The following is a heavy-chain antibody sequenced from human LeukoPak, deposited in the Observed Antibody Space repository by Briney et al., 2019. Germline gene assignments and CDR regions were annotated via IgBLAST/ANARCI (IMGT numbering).Heavy chain of an antibody. CDR3: ATDITIFGVVSSDAFDF. V-gene: IGHV1-24*01. D-gene: IGHD3-3*01. Sequence: ASVTVSCKVSGYTLTELSMHWVRQAPGKGLEWMGGFDPEDGETIYAQKFQGRVTMTEDTSTDTAYMELSSLRSEDTAVSYCATDITIFGVVSSDAFDFWGQGTMVTVSS. J-gene: IGHJ3*01. CDR1: GYTLTELS. CDR2: FDPEDGET.